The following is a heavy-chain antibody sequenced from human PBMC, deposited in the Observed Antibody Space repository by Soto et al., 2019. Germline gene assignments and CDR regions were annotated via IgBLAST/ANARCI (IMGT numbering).Heavy chain of an antibody. CDR2: VGGNGDAK. CDR1: GFTFSSYT. J-gene: IGHJ5*01. CDR3: AKTGRPGDYYRGLDS. V-gene: IGHV3-23*01. Sequence: EVQLLESGGDLVQPGGSLRLSCAASGFTFSSYTMTWVRRAPGKGLEWVSDVGGNGDAKLYADSVKGRFTISRDNSKNTLYLQLESLRAEDTAIYYCAKTGRPGDYYRGLDSWGQGTLVTVSS. D-gene: IGHD3-22*01.